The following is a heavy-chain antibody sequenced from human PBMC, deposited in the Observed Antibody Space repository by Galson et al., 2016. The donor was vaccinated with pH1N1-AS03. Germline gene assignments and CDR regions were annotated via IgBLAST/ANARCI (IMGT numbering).Heavy chain of an antibody. J-gene: IGHJ6*02. V-gene: IGHV4-30-2*01. Sequence: TLSLTCAVSGDSISNGGYSWSWIRQPPGKGLEWIGYIFHSGTTFYTPSLKSRVTMSVDRPSNQFSLRPISVTAADAAVYYCARGPPGASVAYYSGMDVWGPVTLVIVSS. D-gene: IGHD4/OR15-4a*01. CDR3: ARGPPGASVAYYSGMDV. CDR1: GDSISNGGYS. CDR2: IFHSGTT.